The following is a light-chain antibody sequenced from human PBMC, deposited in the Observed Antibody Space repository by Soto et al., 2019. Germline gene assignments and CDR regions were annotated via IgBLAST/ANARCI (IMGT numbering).Light chain of an antibody. CDR1: SSDVGASNF. Sequence: QPAPALPASMSRSPGQSITISCTGSSSDVGASNFASWYPPHPGRAPKLILYEVTTRRSGVSSRFAGSKSGNTASLTIPGLQADDEATDSCSSYTSTNTPYVFGTGTKVTVL. CDR3: SSYTSTNTPYV. CDR2: EVT. J-gene: IGLJ1*01. V-gene: IGLV2-14*01.